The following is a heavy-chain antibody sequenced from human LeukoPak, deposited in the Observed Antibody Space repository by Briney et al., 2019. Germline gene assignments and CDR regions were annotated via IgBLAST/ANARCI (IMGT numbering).Heavy chain of an antibody. V-gene: IGHV4-39*07. D-gene: IGHD6-13*01. Sequence: KPSETLSLTCTVSGGSISSSSYYWGWIRQPPGKGLEWIGSIYYSGSTYYNPSLKSRVTISVDTSKNQFSLKLSSVTAADTAVYYCAGDQEQQLYYWGQGTLVTVSS. CDR1: GGSISSSSYY. CDR2: IYYSGST. J-gene: IGHJ4*02. CDR3: AGDQEQQLYY.